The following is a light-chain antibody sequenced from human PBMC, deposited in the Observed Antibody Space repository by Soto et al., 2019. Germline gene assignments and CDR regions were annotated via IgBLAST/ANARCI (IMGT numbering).Light chain of an antibody. CDR2: DVS. Sequence: QSALTKQRSVSGSPGQSVTISCTGTSSDVCAYNYVSWYQHHTGKAHKVMIYDVSERPSGVPDRCSGSKSDNKASLTISGLQAEDEADYYCCSYAGSSSCVFGEGTKLTVL. CDR1: SSDVCAYNY. V-gene: IGLV2-11*01. J-gene: IGLJ3*02. CDR3: CSYAGSSSCV.